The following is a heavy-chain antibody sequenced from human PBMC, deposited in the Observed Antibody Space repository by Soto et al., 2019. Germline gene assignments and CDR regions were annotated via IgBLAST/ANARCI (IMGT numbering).Heavy chain of an antibody. CDR2: IKKDGSEK. J-gene: IGHJ4*02. V-gene: IGHV3-7*01. CDR1: GFTFSSYW. CDR3: AVLDTSMVKPACY. D-gene: IGHD5-18*01. Sequence: EVQLVESGGGLVQPGGSLRLSCAASGFTFSSYWMSWVRQAPGKGLEWVANIKKDGSEKDYVDSVKGRFTISRDNAKNSLYLQMNSLRAEDTAVYYCAVLDTSMVKPACYWGQPTLVTVSS.